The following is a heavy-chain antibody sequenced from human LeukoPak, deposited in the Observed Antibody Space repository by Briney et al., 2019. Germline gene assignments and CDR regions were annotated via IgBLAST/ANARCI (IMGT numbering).Heavy chain of an antibody. CDR1: GGSISSGDYY. CDR3: ARSLGRGYYYYIDV. CDR2: IYYSGST. V-gene: IGHV4-30-4*08. D-gene: IGHD7-27*01. J-gene: IGHJ6*03. Sequence: SQTLSLTCTVSGGSISSGDYYWSWIRQSPGKGLEWIGYIYYSGSTYYNPSLKSRMIISADTSRNQFSLNLSSVTAADTAVYYCARSLGRGYYYYIDVWGKGTTVTISS.